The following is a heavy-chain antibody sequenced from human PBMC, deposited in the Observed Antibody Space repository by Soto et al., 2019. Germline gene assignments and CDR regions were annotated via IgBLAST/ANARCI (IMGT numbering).Heavy chain of an antibody. V-gene: IGHV3-21*01. J-gene: IGHJ4*02. CDR2: ISSSSSYI. Sequence: GGSLRLSCAASGFTFSSYSMNWVRQAPGKGLEWVSSISSSSSYIYYADSVKGRFTISRDNAKNSLYLQINSLRAEDTAVYYFSRVPTPVVPAAFDYWGQGTLVTVSS. D-gene: IGHD2-2*01. CDR1: GFTFSSYS. CDR3: SRVPTPVVPAAFDY.